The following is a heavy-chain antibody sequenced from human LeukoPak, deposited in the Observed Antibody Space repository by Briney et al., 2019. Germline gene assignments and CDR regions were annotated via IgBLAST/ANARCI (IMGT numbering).Heavy chain of an antibody. D-gene: IGHD1-14*01. CDR2: ISYDENIK. V-gene: IGHV3-30-3*01. CDR1: GFTFSSFA. CDR3: ARASTGMLDY. J-gene: IGHJ4*02. Sequence: GGSLRLSCAASGFTFSSFAMHWVRQAPGKGLEWVAVISYDENIKYFADSVKGRFTISRDKSKNTLYLQMNSLRAEDTAFYYCARASTGMLDYWGQGTLVTVSS.